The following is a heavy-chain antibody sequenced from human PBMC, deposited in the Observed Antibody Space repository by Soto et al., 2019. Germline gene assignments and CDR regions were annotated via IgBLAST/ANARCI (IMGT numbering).Heavy chain of an antibody. J-gene: IGHJ4*02. D-gene: IGHD3-16*01. CDR2: FDPEDGET. V-gene: IGHV1-24*01. CDR3: ATGGQGYVGQSLYYFDY. CDR1: GYTLTELS. Sequence: QVQLVQSGAEVKKPGASVKVSCKVSGYTLTELSMHWVRQAPGKGLEWMGGFDPEDGETIYAQKFQGRVTMTEDTSTDTAYMELRSLRSEDTAVYYCATGGQGYVGQSLYYFDYWGQGTLVTVSS.